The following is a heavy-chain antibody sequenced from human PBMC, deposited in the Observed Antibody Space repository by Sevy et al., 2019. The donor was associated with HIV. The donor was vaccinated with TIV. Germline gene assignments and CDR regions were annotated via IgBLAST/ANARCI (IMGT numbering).Heavy chain of an antibody. D-gene: IGHD3-10*01. CDR1: GFAFSTHA. Sequence: GGSLRLSCVASGFAFSTHAMHWVRQAPDKGLEWVAVISYDDSDENYADSVKGRFTISRDNSKNTLYLQMNSLRTEDTAVYYCAKDDLGSIDYWGQGTLVTVSS. CDR3: AKDDLGSIDY. V-gene: IGHV3-30-3*02. CDR2: ISYDDSDE. J-gene: IGHJ4*02.